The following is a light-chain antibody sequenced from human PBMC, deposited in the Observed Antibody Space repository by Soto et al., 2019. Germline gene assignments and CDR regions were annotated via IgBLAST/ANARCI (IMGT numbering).Light chain of an antibody. J-gene: IGKJ5*01. CDR2: DVS. V-gene: IGKV1-5*01. Sequence: DIQMTQSPSTLSASVGDRVFITCRASQSIGSRLAWYRQEPGKAPKLLIYDVSSLGSGVPSRFSGSGSGTEFTLTISSLQPDDLAAYYWQHYDSYPITFGQGTRLEIK. CDR1: QSIGSR. CDR3: QHYDSYPIT.